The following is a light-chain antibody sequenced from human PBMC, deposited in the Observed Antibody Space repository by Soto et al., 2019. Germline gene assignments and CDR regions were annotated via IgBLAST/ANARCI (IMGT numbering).Light chain of an antibody. V-gene: IGKV1-39*01. CDR1: QGISDS. CDR3: QQGYDNPLT. Sequence: DIQMTQSPSRLSVSVGDRVTITCRASQGISDSLNWYQQKPGTPPKLLIYAASTLQPGVSSRFSGSGSGTDFTLTVSSLQADDFATSFCQQGYDNPLTFGGGTKVDFK. CDR2: AAS. J-gene: IGKJ4*01.